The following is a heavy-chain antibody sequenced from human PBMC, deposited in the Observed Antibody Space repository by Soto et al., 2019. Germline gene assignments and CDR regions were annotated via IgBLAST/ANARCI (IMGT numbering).Heavy chain of an antibody. CDR2: IDHSGST. CDR3: ARHDSSGFYDAFDI. Sequence: SETLSLTCAVYGGSFSTYYWIWIRQSPGKGLEWIGEIDHSGSTNYNPSLKSRVTISVDTSKNQFSLKLSSVTAADTAVYYCARHDSSGFYDAFDIWGQGTMVTVSS. D-gene: IGHD6-19*01. CDR1: GGSFSTYY. V-gene: IGHV4-34*01. J-gene: IGHJ3*02.